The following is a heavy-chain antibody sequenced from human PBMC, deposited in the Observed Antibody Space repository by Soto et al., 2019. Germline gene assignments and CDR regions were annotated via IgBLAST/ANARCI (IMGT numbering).Heavy chain of an antibody. Sequence: HGESLNISCKGSGYSFTSFWIGWVRQMPGKGLEWMGIIYPGDSDTTYSPSFQGQVSISADKSISTAYLQWSSLKASDTAMYYCARLDCSDGSCYSVPYFDYWGQGTLVTVSS. CDR1: GYSFTSFW. CDR2: IYPGDSDT. D-gene: IGHD2-15*01. J-gene: IGHJ4*02. V-gene: IGHV5-51*01. CDR3: ARLDCSDGSCYSVPYFDY.